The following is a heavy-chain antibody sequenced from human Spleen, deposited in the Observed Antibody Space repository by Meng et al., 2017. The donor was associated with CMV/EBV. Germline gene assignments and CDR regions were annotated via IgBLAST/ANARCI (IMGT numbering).Heavy chain of an antibody. D-gene: IGHD6-19*01. V-gene: IGHV1-2*02. CDR2: INPASGGT. CDR1: GYTFTAYY. J-gene: IGHJ4*02. Sequence: ASVKVSCKTAGYTFTAYYIHWVRQAPGQGLEWMGWINPASGGTNYAQEFQGRVTMTRDTSVNTAYMELSRLRSDDTAVYYCASPHDRHNSGWYVAGGFDYWGQGTLVTVSS. CDR3: ASPHDRHNSGWYVAGGFDY.